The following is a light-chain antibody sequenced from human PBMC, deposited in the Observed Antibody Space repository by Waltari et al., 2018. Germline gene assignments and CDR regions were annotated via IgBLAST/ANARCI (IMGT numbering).Light chain of an antibody. J-gene: IGKJ2*01. CDR1: QSVSSN. CDR3: QQYDKWTLYT. Sequence: IVMTQSPATLSVSPGERATLSCRASQSVSSNLAWYQQKPGQAARLLISDASTRATDIPVRFSGSGSGTEFTLTISSVQSEDFGIYFCQQYDKWTLYTFGQGTKLEIK. V-gene: IGKV3-15*01. CDR2: DAS.